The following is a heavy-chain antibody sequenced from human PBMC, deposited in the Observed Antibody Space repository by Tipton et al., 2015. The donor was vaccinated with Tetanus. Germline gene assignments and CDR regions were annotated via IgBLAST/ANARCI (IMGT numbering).Heavy chain of an antibody. Sequence: TLSLTCTVSGASISTSRRFDWGWIRQPPGKGLEWIGSISYSGSTSYSPSLKSRVTISLDTSKNEFSLTLSSVTAADTAVYYCAIGTWLYTSTYHRHWLDPWGQGTLVTVSS. J-gene: IGHJ5*02. D-gene: IGHD6-13*01. CDR3: AIGTWLYTSTYHRHWLDP. CDR2: ISYSGST. CDR1: GASISTSRRFD. V-gene: IGHV4-39*07.